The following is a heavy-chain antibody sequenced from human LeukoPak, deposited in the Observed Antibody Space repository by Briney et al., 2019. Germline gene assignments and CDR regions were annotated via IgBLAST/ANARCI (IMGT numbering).Heavy chain of an antibody. CDR2: IKQDGSEK. CDR3: ARDRHYDFYYIRGEYNWFDP. CDR1: GFTFSSYW. V-gene: IGHV3-7*01. J-gene: IGHJ5*02. Sequence: GGSLRLSCAASGFTFSSYWMSWVRQAPGKGLEGVANIKQDGSEKYYVDSVKGRFTISRDNAKNSLYLQMNSLRAEDTAVYYCARDRHYDFYYIRGEYNWFDPWGQGTLVTVSS. D-gene: IGHD3-3*01.